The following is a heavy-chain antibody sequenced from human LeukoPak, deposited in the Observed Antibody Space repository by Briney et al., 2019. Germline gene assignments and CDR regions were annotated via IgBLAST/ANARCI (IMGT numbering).Heavy chain of an antibody. J-gene: IGHJ4*02. Sequence: GGSLRLSCAASGFTFSSYAMSWVRQAPGKGLEWVSAISGSGGSTYYADSVKGRFTISRDNSKNTLYLQMNSLRAEDTAVYYCAKVGYYDSSGGPFDYWGQGTLVTVSS. CDR1: GFTFSSYA. D-gene: IGHD3-22*01. CDR2: ISGSGGST. V-gene: IGHV3-23*01. CDR3: AKVGYYDSSGGPFDY.